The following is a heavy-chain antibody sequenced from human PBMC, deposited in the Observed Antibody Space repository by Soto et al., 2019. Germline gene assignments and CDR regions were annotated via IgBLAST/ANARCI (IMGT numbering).Heavy chain of an antibody. J-gene: IGHJ4*02. CDR3: ARDTSELSPYFDY. Sequence: GGSLRLSCAASGFTFSSYSMNWVRQAPGKGLEWVSSISSSSSYIYYADSVKGRFTISRDNAKNSLYLQMNSLRAEDTAVYYCARDTSELSPYFDYWGQGTLVTVSS. CDR2: ISSSSSYI. V-gene: IGHV3-21*01. D-gene: IGHD1-26*01. CDR1: GFTFSSYS.